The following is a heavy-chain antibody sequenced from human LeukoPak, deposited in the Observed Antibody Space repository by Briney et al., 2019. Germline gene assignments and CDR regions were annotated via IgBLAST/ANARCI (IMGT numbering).Heavy chain of an antibody. V-gene: IGHV1-2*06. D-gene: IGHD2-8*02. J-gene: IGHJ4*02. CDR2: INPNSDGT. CDR1: GYTFTDYY. CDR3: SSSTGHYFDY. Sequence: ASVKVSCKASGYTFTDYYMHWVRQAPGQGLEWMGRINPNSDGTNYAQKFQGRVTITRDTAITTAYMYFNRLRSAAAAVPSFSSSTGHYFDYWGQGILVTVSS.